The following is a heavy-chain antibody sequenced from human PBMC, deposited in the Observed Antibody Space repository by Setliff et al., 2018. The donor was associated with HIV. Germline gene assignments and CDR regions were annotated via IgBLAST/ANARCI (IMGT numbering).Heavy chain of an antibody. Sequence: SETLFLTCTVSGGSVNTNSYYWGWIRQPPGKGLEWLGTIYHSWTSRNTFFNPSLKSRVTMSVDMSKNQISLNLRSVTAADTAVYYCARQALSYDVLTGFQNLPDFWGQGTLVTVSS. CDR3: ARQALSYDVLTGFQNLPDF. D-gene: IGHD3-9*01. J-gene: IGHJ4*02. CDR2: IYHSWTSRNT. CDR1: GGSVNTNSYY. V-gene: IGHV4-39*01.